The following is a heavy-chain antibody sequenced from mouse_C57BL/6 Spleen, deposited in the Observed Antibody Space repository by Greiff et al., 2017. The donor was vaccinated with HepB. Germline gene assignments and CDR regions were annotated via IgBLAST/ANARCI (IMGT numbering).Heavy chain of an antibody. Sequence: QVQLQQPGAELVRPGSSVKLSCKASGYTFTSSWMHWVKRRPIQGLEWIGNIDPSDSETHYNQKFKDKATLTVDKSSSTAYMQLSSLTSEDSAVYYCARSRSTMVTTEYFDYWGQGTTLTVSS. D-gene: IGHD2-2*01. J-gene: IGHJ2*01. CDR1: GYTFTSSW. CDR2: IDPSDSET. V-gene: IGHV1-52*01. CDR3: ARSRSTMVTTEYFDY.